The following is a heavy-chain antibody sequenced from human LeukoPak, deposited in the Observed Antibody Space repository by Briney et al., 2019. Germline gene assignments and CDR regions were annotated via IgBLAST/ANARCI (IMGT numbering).Heavy chain of an antibody. D-gene: IGHD3-3*01. CDR3: ARQYYTGFFDY. V-gene: IGHV4-39*01. CDR2: IYYSGST. Sequence: SETLSLTCTVSGGSISSSRYYWGWIRRPPGKGLEWIGSIYYSGSTYYNPSLKSRVAISVDTSKNQFSLKLSSVTAADTAVYYCARQYYTGFFDYWGQGTLVTVSS. CDR1: GGSISSSRYY. J-gene: IGHJ4*02.